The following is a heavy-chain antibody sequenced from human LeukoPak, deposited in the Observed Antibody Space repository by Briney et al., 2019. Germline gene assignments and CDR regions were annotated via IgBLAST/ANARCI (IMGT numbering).Heavy chain of an antibody. CDR2: IYYSGST. CDR3: AREYNYYDSSGWDAFEI. D-gene: IGHD3-22*01. J-gene: IGHJ3*02. V-gene: IGHV4-59*01. CDR1: GGSISTYY. Sequence: SETLSLTCTVSGGSISTYYWNWIRQPPGKGLEWIGYIYYSGSTDYNPSLTGRVTISVDTSKNQFSLKLSSVTAADTAVYYCAREYNYYDSSGWDAFEIWGQGTMVAVSS.